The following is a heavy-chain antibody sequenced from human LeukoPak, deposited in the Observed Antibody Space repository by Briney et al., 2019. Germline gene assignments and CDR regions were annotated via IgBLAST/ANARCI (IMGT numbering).Heavy chain of an antibody. CDR1: AFRVTTDS. CDR3: ARKDCDGDCSYALDV. J-gene: IGHJ6*02. CDR2: ISPSSSYI. D-gene: IGHD2-21*02. V-gene: IGHV3-21*01. Sequence: GPSLSLLCAGAAFRVTTDSLTSVRHAPGKGMEWVSSISPSSSYIFYTDSVRGRFSISRDNAQNSLCLQMSRLRAQRTAIYYCARKDCDGDCSYALDVWGQGTTVTVSS.